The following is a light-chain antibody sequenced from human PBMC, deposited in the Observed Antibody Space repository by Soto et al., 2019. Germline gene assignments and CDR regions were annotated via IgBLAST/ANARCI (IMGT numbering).Light chain of an antibody. V-gene: IGKV1-39*01. CDR1: QSISNY. CDR2: AAS. CDR3: QQSYTRT. Sequence: DLQLTQSPSSLSASVGDRVSISCRASQSISNYLNWYQQKPAKAPTVLIFAASRLQSGVPSRFSGSGSGTDFTLTISSLQPEDFATYYCQQSYTRTFGQGTKVEI. J-gene: IGKJ1*01.